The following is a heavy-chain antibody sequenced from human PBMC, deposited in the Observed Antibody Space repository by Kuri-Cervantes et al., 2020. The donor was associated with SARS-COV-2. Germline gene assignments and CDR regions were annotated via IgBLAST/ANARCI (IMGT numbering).Heavy chain of an antibody. D-gene: IGHD6-13*01. CDR2: ISAYNGNT. J-gene: IGHJ6*02. CDR1: GYTFTSYG. V-gene: IGHV1-18*01. Sequence: ASVKVSCKASGYTFTSYGISWVRQAPGQGLEWMGWISAYNGNTNYAQKLQGRVTMTTDTSTSTAYMELSSLRSEDTAVYYCARDRGQQLGYYYYYYGMDVWGQGTTVTVSS. CDR3: ARDRGQQLGYYYYYYGMDV.